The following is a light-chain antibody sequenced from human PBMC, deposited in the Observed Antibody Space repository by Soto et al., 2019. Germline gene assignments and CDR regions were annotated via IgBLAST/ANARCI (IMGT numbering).Light chain of an antibody. CDR3: QQYNNWPPWT. CDR1: QSVSSN. J-gene: IGKJ1*01. V-gene: IGKV3-15*01. Sequence: ELVMTQSPATLSVSPGERATLSCRASQSVSSNLAWYQQKPGKAPSLLIYGASTRATGIPARLSGSGSGTDFTLTISSLQAEDVAVYYCQQYNNWPPWTFGQGTKVEIK. CDR2: GAS.